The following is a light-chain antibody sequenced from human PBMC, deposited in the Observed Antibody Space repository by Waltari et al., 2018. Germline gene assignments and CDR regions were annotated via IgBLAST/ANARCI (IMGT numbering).Light chain of an antibody. CDR1: QGINTN. V-gene: IGKV1-12*01. CDR3: QQINSFPIT. Sequence: DIQMTQSPSSVSASVGDRVTITCRASQGINTNIAWYQQKPGKAPSLLIYGASSLQTGVPSRFRDSGSGTEFTLTISSLQPEDFATYYCQQINSFPITFGQGTRLEIK. J-gene: IGKJ5*01. CDR2: GAS.